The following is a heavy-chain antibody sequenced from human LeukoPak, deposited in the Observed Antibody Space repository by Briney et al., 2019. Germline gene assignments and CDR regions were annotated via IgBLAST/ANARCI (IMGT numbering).Heavy chain of an antibody. D-gene: IGHD6-19*01. V-gene: IGHV1-2*02. CDR1: GYSFIGYY. CDR3: ARGDQLLVLYFQHAMDV. Sequence: ASVKVSCKASGYSFIGYYIHWVRQAPGQGLEWMGWINPSSGDTNYAQSFQGRVTMTRDTTINTAYMDLSRLRSDDTAMYYCARGDQLLVLYFQHAMDVWGQGTTVTVSS. J-gene: IGHJ6*02. CDR2: INPSSGDT.